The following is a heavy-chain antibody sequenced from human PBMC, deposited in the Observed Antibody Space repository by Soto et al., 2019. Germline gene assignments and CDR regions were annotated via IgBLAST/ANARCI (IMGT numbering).Heavy chain of an antibody. D-gene: IGHD3-10*01. CDR1: GGTFSSYA. Sequence: QVQLVQSGAEVKKPGSSVKVSCKASGGTFSSYAISWVRQAPGQGLEWMGGIIPIFGTANYAQKFQGRVTITADESTSTAYMELSSLRSEDTAVYYCARNTIETSYYGSGSYYYYGMDVWGQGTTVTVSS. CDR3: ARNTIETSYYGSGSYYYYGMDV. J-gene: IGHJ6*02. V-gene: IGHV1-69*01. CDR2: IIPIFGTA.